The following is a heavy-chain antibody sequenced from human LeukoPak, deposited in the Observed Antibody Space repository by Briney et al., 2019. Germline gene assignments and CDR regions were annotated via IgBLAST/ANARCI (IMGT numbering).Heavy chain of an antibody. CDR1: GFTFSSYA. CDR2: ISDNGGVT. V-gene: IGHV3-64*04. Sequence: GGSLRLSCSASGFTFSSYAMHWVRQAPGRGLEYVSTISDNGGVTYSADSVKGRFTISRDNSKNTLYLQMNSLGADDTAVYYCAKGNWRYFDYWGQGTLVTVSS. J-gene: IGHJ4*02. CDR3: AKGNWRYFDY. D-gene: IGHD1-1*01.